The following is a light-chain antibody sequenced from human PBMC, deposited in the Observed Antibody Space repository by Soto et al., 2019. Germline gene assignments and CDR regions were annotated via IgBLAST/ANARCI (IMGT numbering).Light chain of an antibody. J-gene: IGLJ3*02. CDR3: TSYAGSNNWV. CDR1: SSDVGAYNY. Sequence: QSALTQPPSASGSPGQSVTIYCTGTSSDVGAYNYVSWYQQHPGKAPKLMIYEVTKRPSGVPDRFSGSKSDNTASLTVSGLQAEDEADYYCTSYAGSNNWVFGGGTKVTVL. CDR2: EVT. V-gene: IGLV2-8*01.